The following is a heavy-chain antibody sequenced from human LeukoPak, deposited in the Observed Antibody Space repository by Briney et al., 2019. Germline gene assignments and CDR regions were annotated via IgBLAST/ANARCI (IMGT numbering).Heavy chain of an antibody. V-gene: IGHV3-9*01. CDR2: VSWNSGSI. D-gene: IGHD3-10*01. Sequence: GGSLRLSCAASGFTFDDYAMHWVRQAPGKGLEWVSGVSWNSGSIGYADSVKGRFTISRDNAKNSLYLQMNSLRAEDTALYYCAKDIRDYYGSGSYYKEYYFDYWGQGTLVTVSS. CDR1: GFTFDDYA. CDR3: AKDIRDYYGSGSYYKEYYFDY. J-gene: IGHJ4*02.